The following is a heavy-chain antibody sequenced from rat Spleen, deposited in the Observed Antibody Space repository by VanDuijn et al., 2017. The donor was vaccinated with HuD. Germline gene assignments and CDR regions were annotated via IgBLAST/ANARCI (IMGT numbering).Heavy chain of an antibody. CDR2: IWNTGGT. J-gene: IGHJ2*01. Sequence: QVQLKESGPGLVQPSQTLSLTCTVAGFSLNSYNVHWVRQPPGKGLEWMGVIWNTGGTRYNSALKSRLSITRDTSKSQVFLKMNSVQTEDTAMYFCARLGDYWGQGVMVTVSS. V-gene: IGHV2-41*01. D-gene: IGHD5-1*01. CDR1: GFSLNSYN. CDR3: ARLGDY.